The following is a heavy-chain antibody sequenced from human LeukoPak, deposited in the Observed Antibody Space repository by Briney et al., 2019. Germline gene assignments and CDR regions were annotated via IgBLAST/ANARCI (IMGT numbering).Heavy chain of an antibody. V-gene: IGHV4-4*07. CDR2: IYTSGST. D-gene: IGHD3-22*01. J-gene: IGHJ3*02. CDR1: SDSISTYY. CDR3: AREPPSGLTYAFDI. Sequence: SETLSLTCTVASDSISTYYWSWIRQPAGKGLECIGRIYTSGSTNYNPSLKSRVTISVDTSKKQFSLKVTSVTAADTAVYYCAREPPSGLTYAFDIWGQGTMVTVSS.